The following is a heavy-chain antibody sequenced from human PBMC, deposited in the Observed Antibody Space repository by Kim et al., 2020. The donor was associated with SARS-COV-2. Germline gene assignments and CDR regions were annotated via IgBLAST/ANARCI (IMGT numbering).Heavy chain of an antibody. CDR3: AREGGCSSTSCYYYYYMDV. J-gene: IGHJ6*03. V-gene: IGHV6-1*01. CDR2: TYYRSKWYN. D-gene: IGHD2-2*01. Sequence: SQTLSLTCAISGDSVSSNSAAWNWIRQSPSRGLEWLGRTYYRSKWYNDYAVSVKSRITINPDTSKNQFSLQLNSVTPEDTAVYYCAREGGCSSTSCYYYYYMDVWGQGTTVTVSS. CDR1: GDSVSSNSAA.